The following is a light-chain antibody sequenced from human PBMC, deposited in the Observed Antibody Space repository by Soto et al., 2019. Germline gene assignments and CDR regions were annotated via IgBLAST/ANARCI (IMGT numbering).Light chain of an antibody. Sequence: EIVLTQSPDTLSLSPGERATLSCRASQRVSSSYFAWYQQTPGQALRLLIYRASTRATGIPDRFSGSGSGTDFTLTISRLEPEDFAVYSCQQYGSLITFGQGTRLEIK. CDR1: QRVSSSY. J-gene: IGKJ5*01. CDR3: QQYGSLIT. CDR2: RAS. V-gene: IGKV3-20*01.